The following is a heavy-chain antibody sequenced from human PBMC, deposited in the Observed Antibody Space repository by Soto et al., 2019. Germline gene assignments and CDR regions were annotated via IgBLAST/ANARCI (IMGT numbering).Heavy chain of an antibody. D-gene: IGHD3-22*01. CDR3: ARRVPYYYYSSDSIAPYYGMEV. CDR1: GGSISSGGYS. J-gene: IGHJ6*02. V-gene: IGHV4-30-2*01. Sequence: SGALSLTCAASGGSISSGGYSWSWIRQPPGKGLEWIGCIYRSGSTYYNPCLNSRVTISVDRFKNQFSLKLSSVTAADTAVYYCARRVPYYYYSSDSIAPYYGMEVWGQATTVTVS. CDR2: IYRSGST.